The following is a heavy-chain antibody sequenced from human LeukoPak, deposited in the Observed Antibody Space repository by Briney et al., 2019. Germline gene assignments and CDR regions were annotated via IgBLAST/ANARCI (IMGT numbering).Heavy chain of an antibody. CDR2: VSGGGSST. CDR1: GFTFSNYV. CDR3: AKGGGIGYYFPYYFDY. V-gene: IGHV3-23*01. J-gene: IGHJ4*02. Sequence: PGRSLRLSCAASGFTFSNYVMSWVRQAPGKGLEWVSAVSGGGSSTYYADSVKGRFTISRDNSKNTLYLQMNSLRAEDTAVYYCAKGGGIGYYFPYYFDYWGQGTLVTVSS. D-gene: IGHD3-22*01.